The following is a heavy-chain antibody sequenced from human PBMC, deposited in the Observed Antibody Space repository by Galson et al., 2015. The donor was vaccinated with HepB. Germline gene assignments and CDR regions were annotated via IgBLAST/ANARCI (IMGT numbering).Heavy chain of an antibody. J-gene: IGHJ2*01. CDR1: GFTFSSYD. Sequence: SLRLSCAASGFTFSSYDMHWVRQATGKGLEWVSAIGTAGDTYYPGSVKGRFTISRENAKNSLYLQMNSLRAGDTAVYYCARAEATVSYSYGPNWYFDLWGRGTLVTVSS. D-gene: IGHD5-18*01. CDR3: ARAEATVSYSYGPNWYFDL. V-gene: IGHV3-13*01. CDR2: IGTAGDT.